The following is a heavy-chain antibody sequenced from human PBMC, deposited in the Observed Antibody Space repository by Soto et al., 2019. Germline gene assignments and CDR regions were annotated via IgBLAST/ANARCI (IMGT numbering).Heavy chain of an antibody. D-gene: IGHD2-15*01. CDR1: GGSFSGYY. CDR2: INHSGST. Sequence: QVQLQQWGAGLLKPSETLSLTCAVYGGSFSGYYWSWIRQPPGKGLEWIGEINHSGSTNYNPSLKRRVTISVDTSKNQFSLKLSSVTAADTAVYYGARGHDIVVVVAADDAFDIWGQGTMVTVSS. CDR3: ARGHDIVVVVAADDAFDI. J-gene: IGHJ3*02. V-gene: IGHV4-34*01.